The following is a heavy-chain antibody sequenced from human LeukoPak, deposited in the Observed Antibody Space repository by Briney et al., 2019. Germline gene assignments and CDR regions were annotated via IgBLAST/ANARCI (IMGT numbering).Heavy chain of an antibody. J-gene: IGHJ3*02. D-gene: IGHD6-19*01. CDR1: GGTFSSYA. Sequence: ASVKVSCKASGGTFSSYAISWVRQAPGQGLEWMGWISAYNGNTNYAQKLQGRVTMTTDTSTSTACMELRSLRSEDTAVYYCARSSPASFRPYSIGWDINAFDIWGQGTMVTVSS. CDR3: ARSSPASFRPYSIGWDINAFDI. V-gene: IGHV1-18*01. CDR2: ISAYNGNT.